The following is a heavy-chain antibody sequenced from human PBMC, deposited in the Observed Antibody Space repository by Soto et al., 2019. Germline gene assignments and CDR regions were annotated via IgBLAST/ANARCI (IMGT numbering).Heavy chain of an antibody. J-gene: IGHJ6*02. CDR1: GGSISSGGYY. Sequence: LSLTCTVSGGSISSGGYYWSWIRQHPGKGLEWIGYIYYSGSTYYNPSLKSRVTISVDTSKNQFSLKLSSVTAADTAVYYCARGAHGGNSNYYYYYGRDVWGQGTTVTVAS. CDR2: IYYSGST. CDR3: ARGAHGGNSNYYYYYGRDV. D-gene: IGHD2-21*02. V-gene: IGHV4-31*03.